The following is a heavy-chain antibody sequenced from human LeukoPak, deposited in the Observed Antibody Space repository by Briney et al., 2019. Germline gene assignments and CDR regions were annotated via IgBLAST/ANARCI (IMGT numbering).Heavy chain of an antibody. V-gene: IGHV1-46*01. D-gene: IGHD5-18*01. Sequence: ASVKVSXKASGYTFTSYYMHWVRQAPGQGLEWMGIINPSGGSTSYAQKFQGRVTMTRDTSTSTVYMELSSLRSEDTAVYYCARDQFFARLVDTAMVHRGGFDYWGQGTLVTVSS. CDR3: ARDQFFARLVDTAMVHRGGFDY. CDR2: INPSGGST. CDR1: GYTFTSYY. J-gene: IGHJ4*02.